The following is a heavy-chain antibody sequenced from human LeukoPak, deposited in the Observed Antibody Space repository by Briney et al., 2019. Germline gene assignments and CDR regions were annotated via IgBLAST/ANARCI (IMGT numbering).Heavy chain of an antibody. D-gene: IGHD2-2*02. V-gene: IGHV3-9*01. CDR1: GFTFDDYA. CDR3: AKDHWGRYCSSTSCYTNYYYYYMDV. J-gene: IGHJ6*03. CDR2: ISWNSGSI. Sequence: PGGSLRLSCAASGFTFDDYAMHWVRQAPGKGLEWVSGISWNSGSIGYADSVKGRFTISRDNSKNTLYLQMNSLRAEDTAVYYCAKDHWGRYCSSTSCYTNYYYYYMDVWGKGTTVTVSS.